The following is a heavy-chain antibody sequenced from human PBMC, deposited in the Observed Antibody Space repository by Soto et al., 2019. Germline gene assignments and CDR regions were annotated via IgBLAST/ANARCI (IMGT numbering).Heavy chain of an antibody. V-gene: IGHV1-69*01. Sequence: QVQLVQSGAEVKKPGSSVKVSCKASGGTFSSYAISWVRQAPGQGLEWMGGIIPIFGTANYAQKFQGRVTITADESTSTAYIELSSLRSEDTAVYYCARESRTYYYDSSGYYYYYWGQGTLVTVSS. D-gene: IGHD3-22*01. CDR1: GGTFSSYA. J-gene: IGHJ4*02. CDR2: IIPIFGTA. CDR3: ARESRTYYYDSSGYYYYY.